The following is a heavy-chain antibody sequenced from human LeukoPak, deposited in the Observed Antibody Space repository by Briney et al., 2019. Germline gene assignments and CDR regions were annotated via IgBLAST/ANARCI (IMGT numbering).Heavy chain of an antibody. J-gene: IGHJ4*02. CDR1: GFTVSSNY. Sequence: GGSLRLSCAASGFTVSSNYMSWVRQTRGEGREWGSVIYSDGSTYYADSVKGRFTISRDNSKNTLYLQMNSLRAEDTDVYYCASHTYDSSRFIDYWGQGTLVTVSS. D-gene: IGHD3-16*01. CDR2: IYSDGST. V-gene: IGHV3-53*01. CDR3: ASHTYDSSRFIDY.